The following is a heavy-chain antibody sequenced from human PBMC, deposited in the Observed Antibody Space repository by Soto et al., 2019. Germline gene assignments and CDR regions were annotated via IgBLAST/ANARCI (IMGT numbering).Heavy chain of an antibody. CDR3: ARDGGRHFFDSRGYYFDY. J-gene: IGHJ4*02. CDR1: GGSFSSYA. D-gene: IGHD3-22*01. V-gene: IGHV1-69*12. Sequence: QVQLVQSGAEVKKPGSSVKVSCKASGGSFSSYAISWVRQAPGQGLEWMGGITPIFGTANYAQKFQGRVTITADESTRTAYMALSGLTSEDTAVYYFARDGGRHFFDSRGYYFDYWGQGTLVTVSS. CDR2: ITPIFGTA.